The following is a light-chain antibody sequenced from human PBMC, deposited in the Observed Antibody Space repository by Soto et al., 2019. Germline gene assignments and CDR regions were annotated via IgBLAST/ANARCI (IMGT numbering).Light chain of an antibody. CDR1: SSDVGGYNY. CDR3: SSYTSSSTLG. J-gene: IGLJ1*01. V-gene: IGLV2-14*01. CDR2: DVS. Sequence: QSVLTQPASVSGSPGQSITICCTGTSSDVGGYNYVSWYQQHPGKAPKLMIYDVSNRPSGVSNRFSGSKSGNTASLTISGLQAEDEADYYCSSYTSSSTLGFGTGTKLTVL.